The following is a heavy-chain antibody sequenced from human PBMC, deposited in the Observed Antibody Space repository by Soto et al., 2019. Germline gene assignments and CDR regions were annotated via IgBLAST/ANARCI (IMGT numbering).Heavy chain of an antibody. CDR3: ARAVDSNDFWSGMAY. CDR1: GFTFSSYA. Sequence: QVQLVESGGGVVQPGRSLRLSCAASGFTFSSYAMHWVRQAPGKGLEWVAVISYDGSNKYYADSVKGRFTISRDNSKKTLYLQMNSLRAEDTAVYYCARAVDSNDFWSGMAYCGQGTLVTVSS. J-gene: IGHJ4*02. D-gene: IGHD3-3*01. CDR2: ISYDGSNK. V-gene: IGHV3-30-3*01.